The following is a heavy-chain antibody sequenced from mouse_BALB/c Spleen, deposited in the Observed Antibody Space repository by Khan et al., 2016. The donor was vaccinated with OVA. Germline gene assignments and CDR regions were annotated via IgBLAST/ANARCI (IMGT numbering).Heavy chain of an antibody. J-gene: IGHJ3*01. D-gene: IGHD2-14*01. CDR3: ARSTYRYAFVY. V-gene: IGHV3-8*02. Sequence: MQLEESGPSLVKPSQTLSLTCSVTGDSITTGYWNWIRKFPGNKLEYMGYIIYTGYTYYNPSLKSRISITRHTSNNQNYLQLNSVTDEDTATYYCARSTYRYAFVYWGQGTLVTVSA. CDR1: GDSITTGY. CDR2: IIYTGYT.